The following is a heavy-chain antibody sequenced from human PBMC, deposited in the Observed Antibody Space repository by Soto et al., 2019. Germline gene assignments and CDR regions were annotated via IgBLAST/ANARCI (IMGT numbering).Heavy chain of an antibody. J-gene: IGHJ4*02. D-gene: IGHD2-8*01. V-gene: IGHV3-7*01. CDR2: IKEDGSDK. Sequence: ESGGGLVQPGGSLRLSCVASGFTFSNYWMTWVRQAPGKGLEWVANIKEDGSDKYYVDSVKGRFTISRDNAQNSLFLQMNSLRAEDTAVYYCARRMVDYWGQGTLVTVSS. CDR3: ARRMVDY. CDR1: GFTFSNYW.